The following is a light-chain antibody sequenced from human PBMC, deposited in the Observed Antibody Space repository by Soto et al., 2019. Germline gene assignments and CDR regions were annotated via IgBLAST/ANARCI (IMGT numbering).Light chain of an antibody. V-gene: IGKV1-39*01. CDR1: QTINKY. Sequence: DIQMTQSPSSLSASVGDSVTITCRASQTINKYLNWYQHKPGKPPKLLVFAASSLQTGVPTRFSGSGAGTYFTLTINNLQYEDVATSYCQQSYAIPGTFGRGTRVEIK. CDR3: QQSYAIPGT. CDR2: AAS. J-gene: IGKJ1*01.